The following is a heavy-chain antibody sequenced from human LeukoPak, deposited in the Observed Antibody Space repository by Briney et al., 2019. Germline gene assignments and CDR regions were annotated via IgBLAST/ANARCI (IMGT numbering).Heavy chain of an antibody. CDR1: GFTFSSYG. CDR3: AKVPRSTGYSYFDY. CDR2: ISHDGNNK. J-gene: IGHJ4*02. V-gene: IGHV3-30*18. Sequence: GGSLRLSCAASGFTFSSYGMHWVRQAPGKGLEWVAVISHDGNNKNYADSVKGRFTISRDNSKNTLYLQMDSLRAEDTAVYYCAKVPRSTGYSYFDYWGQGTLVTVSS. D-gene: IGHD3-22*01.